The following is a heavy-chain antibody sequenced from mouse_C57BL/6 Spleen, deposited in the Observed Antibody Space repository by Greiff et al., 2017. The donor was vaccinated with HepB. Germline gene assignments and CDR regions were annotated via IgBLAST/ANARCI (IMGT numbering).Heavy chain of an antibody. J-gene: IGHJ2*01. Sequence: EVQLQQSGPVLVKPGASVKMSCKASGYTFTDYYMNWVKQSHGKSLEWIGVINPYNGGTSYNQKFKGKATLTVDKSSSTAYMELNSLTSEDSAVYYCASRRGYFDYWGQCTTLTVSS. CDR2: INPYNGGT. CDR1: GYTFTDYY. V-gene: IGHV1-19*01. CDR3: ASRRGYFDY.